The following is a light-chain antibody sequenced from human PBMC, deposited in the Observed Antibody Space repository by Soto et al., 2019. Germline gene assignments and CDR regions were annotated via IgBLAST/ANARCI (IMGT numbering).Light chain of an antibody. V-gene: IGKV1-9*01. CDR3: QQINSFPNP. Sequence: IQLTQSPSSLSASVGDRVTISCRASQGIANFLAWYQQKPGKAPKLLIYGASTLHSGVPSRFSGSGSGTDFTLTISSLQPEDFANYYRQQINSFPNPFGHGTKVDIK. CDR1: QGIANF. J-gene: IGKJ3*01. CDR2: GAS.